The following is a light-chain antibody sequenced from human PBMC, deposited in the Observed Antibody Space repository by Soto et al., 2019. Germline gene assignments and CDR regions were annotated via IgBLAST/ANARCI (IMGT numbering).Light chain of an antibody. CDR3: HQYDNWPKT. J-gene: IGKJ5*01. Sequence: IVLPQSPGTLSLSPGYRAPLSCTASQSVSSSYLAWYQQKPGQSPRLRIYGASNRATGIPARVSGRGAGTDCTLTISRLEPEDFAVYDCHQYDNWPKTCGQGTRLEIK. CDR2: GAS. V-gene: IGKV3-20*01. CDR1: QSVSSSY.